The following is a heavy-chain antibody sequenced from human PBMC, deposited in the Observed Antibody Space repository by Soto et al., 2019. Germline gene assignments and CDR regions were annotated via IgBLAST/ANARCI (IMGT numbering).Heavy chain of an antibody. CDR1: GGSFSGYY. CDR2: INHSGST. Sequence: SETLSLTCAVYGGSFSGYYWSWIRQPPGKGLEWIGEINHSGSTNYNPSLKSRVTISLDTSNNQFSLKLTSVTAADTAMYHFAGGVAGIRYYYGMDVWGQGTTVT. CDR3: AGGVAGIRYYYGMDV. V-gene: IGHV4-34*01. D-gene: IGHD2-15*01. J-gene: IGHJ6*02.